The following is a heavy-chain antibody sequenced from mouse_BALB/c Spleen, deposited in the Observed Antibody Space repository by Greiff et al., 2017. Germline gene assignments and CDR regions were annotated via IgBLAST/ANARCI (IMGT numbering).Heavy chain of an antibody. V-gene: IGHV3-2*02. J-gene: IGHJ3*01. CDR1: GYSITSDYA. CDR2: ISYSGST. D-gene: IGHD2-14*01. CDR3: ARKEVRGPWFAY. Sequence: EVKLLESGPGLVKPSQSLSLTCTVTGYSITSDYAWNWIRQFPGNKLEWMGYISYSGSTSYNPSLKSRISITRDTSKNQFFLQLNSVTTEDTATYYCARKEVRGPWFAYWGQGTLVTVSA.